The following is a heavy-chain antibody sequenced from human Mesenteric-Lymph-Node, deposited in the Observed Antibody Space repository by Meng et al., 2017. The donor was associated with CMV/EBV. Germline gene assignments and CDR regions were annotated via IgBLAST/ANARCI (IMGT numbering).Heavy chain of an antibody. CDR2: IKQDGSEK. CDR3: ARGSVLRFLEWFFGMDV. Sequence: GESLKISCAASGFTFSRYWMSWVRQAPGKGLEWVANIKQDGSEKYHVDSVKGRFTISRDNAKNSLYLQMNSLRAEDTAVYYCARGSVLRFLEWFFGMDVWGQGTTVTVSS. J-gene: IGHJ6*02. V-gene: IGHV3-7*01. CDR1: GFTFSRYW. D-gene: IGHD3-3*01.